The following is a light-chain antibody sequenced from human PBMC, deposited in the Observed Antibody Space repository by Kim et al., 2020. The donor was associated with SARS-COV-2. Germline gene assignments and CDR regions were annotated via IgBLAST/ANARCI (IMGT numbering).Light chain of an antibody. J-gene: IGLJ2*01. CDR3: NSRDSSGNHVV. CDR2: GKN. CDR1: SLRSYY. Sequence: ALVQTVRITGQGDSLRSYYASWYKQNPGKAPVLVIYGKNNRPSGIPDRFSGSSSGNTASLTITGAQAEDEADYYCNSRDSSGNHVVFGGGTQLTVL. V-gene: IGLV3-19*01.